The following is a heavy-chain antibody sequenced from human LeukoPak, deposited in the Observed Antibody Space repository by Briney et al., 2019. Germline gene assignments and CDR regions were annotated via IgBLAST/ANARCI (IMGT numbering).Heavy chain of an antibody. CDR1: GFGFSNFW. J-gene: IGHJ4*01. D-gene: IGHD2/OR15-2a*01. CDR3: AREADPILYASSSTDY. CDR2: IKPDGTTS. V-gene: IGHV3-74*01. Sequence: GGSLTLSCAASGFGFSNFWMHWVRQAPGKGLVWVSRIKPDGTTSVYADSVKGRFTISRDNLKNTLYLQMRSLRAEDTAVYFCAREADPILYASSSTDYWGQGTPVTVSS.